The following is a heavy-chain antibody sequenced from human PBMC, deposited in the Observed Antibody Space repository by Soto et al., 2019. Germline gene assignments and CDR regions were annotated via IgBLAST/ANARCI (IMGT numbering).Heavy chain of an antibody. Sequence: QVQLVESGGGVVQPGRSLRLSCAASGFTFSSYGMHWVRQAPGKGLEWVAVISYDGSNKYYADSVKGRFTISRDNSKNTLYLQMNSLRAEDTAVYYCAMKYDSSGYYGYWGQGTLVTVSS. D-gene: IGHD3-22*01. V-gene: IGHV3-30*03. CDR3: AMKYDSSGYYGY. J-gene: IGHJ4*02. CDR1: GFTFSSYG. CDR2: ISYDGSNK.